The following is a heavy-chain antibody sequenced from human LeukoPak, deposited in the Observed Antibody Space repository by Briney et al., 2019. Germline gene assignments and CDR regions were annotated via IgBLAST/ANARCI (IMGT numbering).Heavy chain of an antibody. CDR2: ISGSGDST. D-gene: IGHD4-11*01. Sequence: GGSLRLSCAASGFTFSNYAMTWVRQAPGKGLEWVSAISGSGDSTFNSDSVKGRFTISRDNSKNTLYLQMNSLRAEDTALYYCATSTVAKYDYWGQGTLVAVSS. CDR3: ATSTVAKYDY. V-gene: IGHV3-23*01. J-gene: IGHJ4*02. CDR1: GFTFSNYA.